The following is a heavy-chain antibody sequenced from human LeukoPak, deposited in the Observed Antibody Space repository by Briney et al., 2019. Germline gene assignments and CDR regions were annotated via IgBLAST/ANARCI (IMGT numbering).Heavy chain of an antibody. CDR1: GFTFSQNA. CDR3: AAINIAQLPIRVY. Sequence: GGSLRLSCAASGFTFSQNAMSWVRQAPGKGLEWVSAIGGSDDRTDYADSVKGRFTISRDNSKNTLYLQMNSLRVEDTAVYYCAAINIAQLPIRVYWGQGTLVTVSS. CDR2: IGGSDDRT. V-gene: IGHV3-23*01. J-gene: IGHJ4*02. D-gene: IGHD5-24*01.